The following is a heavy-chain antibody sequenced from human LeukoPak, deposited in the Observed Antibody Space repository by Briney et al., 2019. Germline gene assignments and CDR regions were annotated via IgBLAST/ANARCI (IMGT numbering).Heavy chain of an antibody. J-gene: IGHJ6*02. CDR3: ARNQQLGGHSYYYYGMDV. D-gene: IGHD3-16*01. CDR2: ISGSGGST. Sequence: GSLRLSCAASGFTFISYAMSWVRQAPGKGLEWVSAISGSGGSTYYADSVKGRFTISRDNSKNTLYLQMNSLGADDTAIYYCARNQQLGGHSYYYYGMDVWGQGTTVTVSS. CDR1: GFTFISYA. V-gene: IGHV3-23*01.